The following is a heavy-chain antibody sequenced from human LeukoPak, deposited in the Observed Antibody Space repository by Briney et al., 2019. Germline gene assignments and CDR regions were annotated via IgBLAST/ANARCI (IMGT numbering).Heavy chain of an antibody. CDR3: ARGPYYDYVWGSYRSPGFDY. J-gene: IGHJ4*02. V-gene: IGHV4-38-2*01. CDR1: GYSISSGYY. Sequence: SETLSLTCAVSGYSISSGYYWGWIRQPPGKVLEWIGSIYHSGSTYYNPSLKSRVTISVDTSKNQFSLKLSSVTAADTAVYYCARGPYYDYVWGSYRSPGFDYWGQGTLVTVSS. CDR2: IYHSGST. D-gene: IGHD3-16*02.